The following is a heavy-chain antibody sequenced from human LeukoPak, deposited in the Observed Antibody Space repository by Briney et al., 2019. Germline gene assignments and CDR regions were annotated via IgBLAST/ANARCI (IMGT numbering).Heavy chain of an antibody. CDR2: TYYRSKWYN. CDR1: GDSVSSTA. CDR3: ARGGRGYCTSSSCYFDY. D-gene: IGHD2-2*01. Sequence: SQTLSLTCAISGDSVSSTAWNWIRQSQSRGLEWLGRTYYRSKWYNDYAVSVKSRITINPDTSKNQFSLQLNSVTPEDTAVYYCARGGRGYCTSSSCYFDYWGQGTLVTVSS. J-gene: IGHJ4*02. V-gene: IGHV6-1*01.